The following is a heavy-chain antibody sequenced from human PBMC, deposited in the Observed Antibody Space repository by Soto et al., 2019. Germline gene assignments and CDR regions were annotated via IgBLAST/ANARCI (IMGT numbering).Heavy chain of an antibody. D-gene: IGHD3-10*01. CDR2: IYYSGST. J-gene: IGHJ4*02. CDR3: ARHYGWLSRYGQPSFDFDY. Sequence: QLQLQESGPGLVKPSETLSLTCTVSGGPISSSSYCWGWIRQPPGKGLEWIGSIYYSGSTYYNPSLKSRVTISVDTSKNQFSLKLSSVTAADTAVYYCARHYGWLSRYGQPSFDFDYWGQGTLVTVSS. V-gene: IGHV4-39*01. CDR1: GGPISSSSYC.